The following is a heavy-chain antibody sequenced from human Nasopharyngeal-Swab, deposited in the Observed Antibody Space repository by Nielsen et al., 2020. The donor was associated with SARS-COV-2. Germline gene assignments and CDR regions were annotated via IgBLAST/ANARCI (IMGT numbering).Heavy chain of an antibody. Sequence: ASVKVSCKASGYTFTSYGISWVRQAPGQGLEWMGWISAYNGNTNYAQKLQGRVTMTTDTSTSTAYMELRSLRSDDPAVYYCARDIGHYYDSSGYLGYWGQGTLVTVSS. CDR3: ARDIGHYYDSSGYLGY. V-gene: IGHV1-18*01. J-gene: IGHJ4*02. CDR2: ISAYNGNT. D-gene: IGHD3-22*01. CDR1: GYTFTSYG.